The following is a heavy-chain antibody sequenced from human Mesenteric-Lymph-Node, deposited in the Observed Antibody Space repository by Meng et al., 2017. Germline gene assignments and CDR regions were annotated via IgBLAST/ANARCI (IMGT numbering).Heavy chain of an antibody. CDR2: ISGSGVST. CDR3: AKDLVGVTY. CDR1: GFTFSSYG. J-gene: IGHJ4*02. V-gene: IGHV3-23*01. Sequence: GESLKISCTASGFTFSSYGMSWVRQAPGKGLEWVSTISGSGVSTYYADSVKGRFTISRDNSKNTLYLQVNSLRAEDTGIYYCAKDLVGVTYWGQGTLVTVSS. D-gene: IGHD1-26*01.